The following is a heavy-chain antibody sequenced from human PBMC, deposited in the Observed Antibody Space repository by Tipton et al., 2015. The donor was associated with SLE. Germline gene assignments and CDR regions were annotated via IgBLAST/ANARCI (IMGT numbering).Heavy chain of an antibody. Sequence: LRLSCTVSGGSISDSTVYWAWIRQPPGRGLEWIGSMYYGGDTYHNPSLKSRVTISVDPSKSQFSLKIISVTAADTAVYSCARQRVNQGEEYFDYWGQGTRVTVSS. CDR3: ARQRVNQGEEYFDY. V-gene: IGHV4-39*07. CDR2: MYYGGDT. D-gene: IGHD1-14*01. CDR1: GGSISDSTVY. J-gene: IGHJ4*02.